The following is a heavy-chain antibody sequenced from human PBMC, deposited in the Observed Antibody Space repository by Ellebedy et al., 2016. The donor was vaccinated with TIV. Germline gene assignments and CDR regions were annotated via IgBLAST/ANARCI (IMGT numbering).Heavy chain of an antibody. D-gene: IGHD6-13*01. V-gene: IGHV4-30-4*01. CDR1: GGSISSGDYY. CDR2: IYYSGST. Sequence: SETLSLTCTVSGGSISSGDYYWSWIRQPPGKGLEWIGYIYYSGSTYYNPSLKGRVTISVDTSNNQFSLKLSSVTAADTAVYYCARDNGYLIAGYFDLWGRGTLVTVSS. J-gene: IGHJ2*01. CDR3: ARDNGYLIAGYFDL.